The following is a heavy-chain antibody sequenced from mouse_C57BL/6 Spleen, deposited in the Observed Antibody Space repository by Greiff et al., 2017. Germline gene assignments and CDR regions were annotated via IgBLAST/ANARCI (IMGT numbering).Heavy chain of an antibody. CDR2: ISSGSSTF. CDR1: GFTFSDYG. Sequence: EVQLVESGGGLVKPGGSLKLSCAASGFTFSDYGMHWVRQAPEKGLEWVAYISSGSSTFYYADTVKGRFTITRDNAKNTLFLRMTSLRSDDTAMYYCARRDEAWFAYWGQGTLVTVSA. CDR3: ARRDEAWFAY. V-gene: IGHV5-17*01. J-gene: IGHJ3*01.